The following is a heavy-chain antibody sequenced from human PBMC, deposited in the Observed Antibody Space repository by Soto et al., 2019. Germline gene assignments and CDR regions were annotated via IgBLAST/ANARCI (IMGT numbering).Heavy chain of an antibody. V-gene: IGHV1-69*13. J-gene: IGHJ6*02. CDR3: ARGPKAGTVTSDSYYALDI. Sequence: SVNVSCKSAGGTFNSYAISWVRQAPGQGLEWMGWIIPIFGTANYAQKFQGRVTITADESTSTAYMELSSLRSEDTAVYYCARGPKAGTVTSDSYYALDIWGQGTTVTVS. CDR2: IIPIFGTA. CDR1: GGTFNSYA. D-gene: IGHD4-4*01.